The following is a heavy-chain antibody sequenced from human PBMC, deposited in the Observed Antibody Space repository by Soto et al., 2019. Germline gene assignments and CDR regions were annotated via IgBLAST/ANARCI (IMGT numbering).Heavy chain of an antibody. CDR2: IYPGDSDT. Sequence: GESLKISCKGSGYSFTSYWIGWVRQMPGKGLEWMGIIYPGDSDTRYSPSFQGQVTISADKSISTAYLQWSSLKASDTAMYYCARRSDSSGWHNWFDPWGQGTLVTVSS. J-gene: IGHJ5*02. D-gene: IGHD6-19*01. CDR1: GYSFTSYW. CDR3: ARRSDSSGWHNWFDP. V-gene: IGHV5-51*01.